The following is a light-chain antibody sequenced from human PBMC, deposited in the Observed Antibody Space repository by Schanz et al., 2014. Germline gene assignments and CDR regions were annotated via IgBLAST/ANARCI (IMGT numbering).Light chain of an antibody. V-gene: IGLV2-14*01. J-gene: IGLJ3*02. CDR3: SSFTTSSAPGV. Sequence: QSALTQPASVSGSPGQSITISCTGTSSDVGGYNFVSWFQQHPAKAPKLMIYDVRYRPSGVSNRFSGSKSGNTASLTISDLQAEDEADYYCSSFTTSSAPGVFGGGTKLTVL. CDR2: DVR. CDR1: SSDVGGYNF.